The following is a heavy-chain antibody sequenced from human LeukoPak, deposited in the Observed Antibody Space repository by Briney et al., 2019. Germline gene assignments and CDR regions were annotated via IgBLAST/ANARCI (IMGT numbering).Heavy chain of an antibody. CDR1: GGAFSSYA. CDR2: IIPIFGTA. Sequence: SVKVSCKASGGAFSSYAISWVRQAPGQGLEWMGGIIPIFGTANYAQKFQGRVTITADEPTSTAYMELSSLRSEDTAVYYCARDRGIVVVPAATNWFDPWGQGTLVTVSS. D-gene: IGHD2-2*01. V-gene: IGHV1-69*01. J-gene: IGHJ5*02. CDR3: ARDRGIVVVPAATNWFDP.